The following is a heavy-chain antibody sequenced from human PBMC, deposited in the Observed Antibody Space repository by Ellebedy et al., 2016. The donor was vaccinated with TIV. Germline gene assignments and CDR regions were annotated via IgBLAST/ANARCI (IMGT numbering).Heavy chain of an antibody. V-gene: IGHV4-59*01. Sequence: GSLRLSCTVPGCPISNYYWSWIRQPPGKGLEWIGYIFYSGSTHYNPSLKSRVTISVDTSKNQFSLNLSSVTAADTAMYFCARTIAVAGTFSFDYWGQGTLVTVSS. J-gene: IGHJ4*02. CDR2: IFYSGST. CDR1: GCPISNYY. D-gene: IGHD6-19*01. CDR3: ARTIAVAGTFSFDY.